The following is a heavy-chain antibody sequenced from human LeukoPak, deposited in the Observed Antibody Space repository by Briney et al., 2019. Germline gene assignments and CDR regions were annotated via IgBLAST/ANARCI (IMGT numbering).Heavy chain of an antibody. Sequence: PGGSLRLSCAASGFTFSSYAMSWVRQAPGKGLEWVGFIRNKAYGGTTEYAASVKGRFTISRDDSKSIAYLQMNSLKTEDTAVYYCTRLDSSSSHFDYWGQGTLVTVSS. V-gene: IGHV3-49*04. CDR2: IRNKAYGGTT. CDR3: TRLDSSSSHFDY. CDR1: GFTFSSYA. J-gene: IGHJ4*02. D-gene: IGHD6-6*01.